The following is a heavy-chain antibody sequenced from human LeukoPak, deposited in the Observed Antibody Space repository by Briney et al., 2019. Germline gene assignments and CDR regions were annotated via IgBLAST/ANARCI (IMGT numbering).Heavy chain of an antibody. CDR3: AKRSGYAY. D-gene: IGHD5-12*01. CDR1: GFTFSSYS. J-gene: IGHJ4*02. Sequence: GGSLRLSCAASGFTFSSYSMNWVRQAPGKGLEWVSYISSSSSTIYYADSVEGRFTISRDNAKNSLYLQMNSLRAEDTAVYYYAKRSGYAYWGQGTLVTVSS. CDR2: ISSSSSTI. V-gene: IGHV3-48*01.